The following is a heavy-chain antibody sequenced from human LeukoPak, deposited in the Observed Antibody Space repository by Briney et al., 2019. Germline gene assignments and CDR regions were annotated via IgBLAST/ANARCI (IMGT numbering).Heavy chain of an antibody. CDR1: GFTSSNYW. Sequence: SGGSLRLSCAASGFTSSNYWMSWVRQAPGKGLQWVANIKQDGSEKYYVDSVKGRFTISRDNAKKSLYLQMNCLRAEDTAVYYCARDDDWNYEDYWGRGTLVTVSS. CDR2: IKQDGSEK. CDR3: ARDDDWNYEDY. V-gene: IGHV3-7*01. D-gene: IGHD1-7*01. J-gene: IGHJ4*02.